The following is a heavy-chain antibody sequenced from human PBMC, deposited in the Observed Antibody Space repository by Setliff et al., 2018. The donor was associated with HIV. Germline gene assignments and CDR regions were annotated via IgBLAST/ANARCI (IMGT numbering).Heavy chain of an antibody. V-gene: IGHV1-24*01. CDR3: TSFIWALGYFDY. Sequence: GASVKVSCKVSGYSLTELSMHWVRQVPGKGFEWMGGFDPLKGKMVYAQAVRGRVTLTEVKSTETVYMELRRLGSHDTAVYYCTSFIWALGYFDYWGQGALVTVSS. CDR2: FDPLKGKM. CDR1: GYSLTELS. D-gene: IGHD7-27*01. J-gene: IGHJ4*02.